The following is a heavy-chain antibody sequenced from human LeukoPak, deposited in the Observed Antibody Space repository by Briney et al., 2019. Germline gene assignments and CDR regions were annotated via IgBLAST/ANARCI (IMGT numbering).Heavy chain of an antibody. CDR3: ARGPYNWGY. V-gene: IGHV4-39*07. CDR2: INHSGST. CDR1: GGSISSSSYY. D-gene: IGHD1-20*01. Sequence: SETLSLTCTVSGGSISSSSYYWGWIRQPPGKGLEWIGEINHSGSTNYNPSLKSRVTISVDTSKNQFSLKLSSVTAADTAVYYCARGPYNWGYWGQGTLVTVSS. J-gene: IGHJ4*02.